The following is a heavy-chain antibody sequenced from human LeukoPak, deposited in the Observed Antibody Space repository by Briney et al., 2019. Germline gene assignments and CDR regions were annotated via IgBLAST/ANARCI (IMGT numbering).Heavy chain of an antibody. D-gene: IGHD3-3*01. CDR3: ARGSSIRYYDFWSGYFGDYYFDY. CDR2: MNPNSGNT. V-gene: IGHV1-8*03. J-gene: IGHJ4*02. CDR1: GYTFTSYD. Sequence: ASVKVSCKASGYTFTSYDINWVRQATGQGLECMGWMNPNSGNTGYAEKFQGRVTITRNTSKSTAYMELSSLRSEDTAVYYCARGSSIRYYDFWSGYFGDYYFDYWGQGTLVTVSS.